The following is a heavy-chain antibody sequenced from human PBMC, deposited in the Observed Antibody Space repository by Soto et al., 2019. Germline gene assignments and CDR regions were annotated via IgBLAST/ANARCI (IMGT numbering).Heavy chain of an antibody. CDR1: GFTFSSYG. V-gene: IGHV3-30*18. J-gene: IGHJ4*02. CDR3: AKELGGYCSGGSCYYVDY. D-gene: IGHD2-15*01. Sequence: ESGGGVVQPGRSLRLSCAASGFTFSSYGMHWVRQAPGKGLEWVAVISYDGSNKYYADSVKGRFTMSRDNSKNTLYLQMNSLRAEDTAVYYCAKELGGYCSGGSCYYVDYWGQGTLVTVSS. CDR2: ISYDGSNK.